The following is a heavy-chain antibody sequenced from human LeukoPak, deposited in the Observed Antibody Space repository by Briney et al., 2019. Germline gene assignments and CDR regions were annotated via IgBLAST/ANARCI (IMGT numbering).Heavy chain of an antibody. CDR1: GFTFSSYA. CDR2: ISGSGDNT. Sequence: PGGSLRLSCAASGFTFSSYAMSWVRLAPGKGLEWVAAISGSGDNTYYADSVKGRFTISRDNSKNTLYLQMNSLRDEDTAVYYCAKEGGDYPHYYYYMDVWGKGTTVTVSS. CDR3: AKEGGDYPHYYYYMDV. V-gene: IGHV3-23*01. D-gene: IGHD4-17*01. J-gene: IGHJ6*03.